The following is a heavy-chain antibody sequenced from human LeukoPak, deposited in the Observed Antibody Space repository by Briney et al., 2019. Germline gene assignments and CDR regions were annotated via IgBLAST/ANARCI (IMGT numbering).Heavy chain of an antibody. CDR1: GFTFSSYW. CDR3: AREHPDYGSGSYSLDY. V-gene: IGHV3-7*01. Sequence: GGSLRLPCAASGFTFSSYWVSWPRHAPGEAREWVSNIKQGGSEKYYADSVKGRFTISRDNAKNSLYLQMNSLRAEDTAVYYCAREHPDYGSGSYSLDYWGQGTLVTVSS. D-gene: IGHD3-10*01. J-gene: IGHJ4*02. CDR2: IKQGGSEK.